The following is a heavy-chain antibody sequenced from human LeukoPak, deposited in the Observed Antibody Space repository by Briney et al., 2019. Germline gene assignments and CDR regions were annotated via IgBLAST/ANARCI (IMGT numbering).Heavy chain of an antibody. J-gene: IGHJ4*02. CDR3: ARRYCSSTSCYSPFDY. V-gene: IGHV1-2*02. CDR1: GYTFTGYY. Sequence: ASVKVSCKASGYTFTGYYMHWVRQAPGQGLEWMGWINPNSGGTNYAQKFQGRVTITRDTSISTAYMELSRLRSDDTAVYYCARRYCSSTSCYSPFDYWGQGTLVTVSS. D-gene: IGHD2-2*02. CDR2: INPNSGGT.